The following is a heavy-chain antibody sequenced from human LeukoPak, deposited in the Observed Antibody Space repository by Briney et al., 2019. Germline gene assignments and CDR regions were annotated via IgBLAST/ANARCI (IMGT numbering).Heavy chain of an antibody. Sequence: GGSLRLSCVVSGLTFDNAWMSWVRQAPGKGLEWVGRIKSKNVGETTEYAAPVQGRFTISRDDSKNTVYLQMSSLKTEDAAVYYCTTGPGNSGYWGQGTLVTVSS. CDR1: GLTFDNAW. CDR3: TTGPGNSGY. V-gene: IGHV3-15*01. D-gene: IGHD4-23*01. J-gene: IGHJ4*02. CDR2: IKSKNVGETT.